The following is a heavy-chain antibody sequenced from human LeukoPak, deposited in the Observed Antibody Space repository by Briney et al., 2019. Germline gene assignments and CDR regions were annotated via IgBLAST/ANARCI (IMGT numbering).Heavy chain of an antibody. CDR3: ARETTYCGGDCYSAYYYYMDV. D-gene: IGHD2-21*01. CDR1: GYTFTGYY. Sequence: ASVKVSCKTSGYTFTGYYMHWVRQAPGQGLEWMGWINPNSGGTNYAQKFQGRVTMTRDTSISTAYMELSRLRSDDTAVYYCARETTYCGGDCYSAYYYYMDVWGKGTTVTVSS. V-gene: IGHV1-2*02. CDR2: INPNSGGT. J-gene: IGHJ6*03.